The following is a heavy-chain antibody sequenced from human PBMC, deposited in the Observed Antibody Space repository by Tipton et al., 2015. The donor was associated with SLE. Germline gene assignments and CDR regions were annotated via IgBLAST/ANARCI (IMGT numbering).Heavy chain of an antibody. CDR3: ATGETVTPSFDY. Sequence: TLSLTCTVSGASISSGGYYWSWIRQHPWKGLEWIGYIYYSGSTYYNSSLKSRVTISVDTSKNQVSLKLSSVTAADTAVYYCATGETVTPSFDYWGQGTLVTVSS. J-gene: IGHJ4*02. V-gene: IGHV4-31*03. CDR1: GASISSGGYY. CDR2: IYYSGST. D-gene: IGHD4-17*01.